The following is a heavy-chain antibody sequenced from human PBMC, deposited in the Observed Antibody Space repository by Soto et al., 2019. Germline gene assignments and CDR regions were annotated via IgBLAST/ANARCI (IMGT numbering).Heavy chain of an antibody. CDR3: ARHLRYPTTGTYYFDY. D-gene: IGHD1-1*01. J-gene: IGHJ4*02. CDR2: IYPGDSDT. CDR1: GYSFTSYW. V-gene: IGHV5-51*01. Sequence: GESLKISCKGSGYSFTSYWIGWVRQMPGKGLEWMGIIYPGDSDTRYSPSFQGQVTISADKSISTAYLQWSSLKASDTAMYYCARHLRYPTTGTYYFDYWGQGTLVTVSS.